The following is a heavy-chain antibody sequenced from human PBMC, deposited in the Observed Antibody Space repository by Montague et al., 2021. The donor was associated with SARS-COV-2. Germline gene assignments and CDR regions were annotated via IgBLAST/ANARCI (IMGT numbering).Heavy chain of an antibody. Sequence: SETLSLTCTVSGGSISSYYWSWIRQPPGKGLEWIGYIYYSGSTYYNPSVKSRVAMSVDMSKNQFSLKLSSVTPADTAVYCCARAFTLTTKWFDYWGQGTLVTVSS. CDR1: GGSISSYY. CDR3: ARAFTLTTKWFDY. D-gene: IGHD4-17*01. J-gene: IGHJ5*01. CDR2: IYYSGST. V-gene: IGHV4-59*08.